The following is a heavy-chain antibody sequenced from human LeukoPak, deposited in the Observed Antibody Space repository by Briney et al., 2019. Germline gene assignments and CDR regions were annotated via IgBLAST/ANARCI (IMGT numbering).Heavy chain of an antibody. V-gene: IGHV3-30-3*01. CDR3: ARVRWLQFVTVDY. J-gene: IGHJ4*02. CDR2: ISYDGSNK. D-gene: IGHD5-24*01. CDR1: GFTFSSYA. Sequence: PGGSLRLSCAPSGFTFSSYAMHWVRQAPGKGLEWVAVISYDGSNKYYADSVKGRFTISRDNSKNTLYLQMNSLRAEDTAVYYCARVRWLQFVTVDYWGQGTLVTVSS.